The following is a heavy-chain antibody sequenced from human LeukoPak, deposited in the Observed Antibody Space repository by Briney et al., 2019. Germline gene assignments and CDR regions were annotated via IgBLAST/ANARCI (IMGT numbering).Heavy chain of an antibody. CDR3: ARDGRYFDWLIVGYDI. V-gene: IGHV4-38-2*02. Sequence: KPSETLSLTCAVSGYSISSGYYWGWIRQPPGKGLEWIGSIYHSGSTYYNPSLKSRVTMSVDTSKNQFSLKLSSVTAADTAVYYCARDGRYFDWLIVGYDIWGQGTMVTVSS. CDR2: IYHSGST. J-gene: IGHJ3*02. CDR1: GYSISSGYY. D-gene: IGHD3-9*01.